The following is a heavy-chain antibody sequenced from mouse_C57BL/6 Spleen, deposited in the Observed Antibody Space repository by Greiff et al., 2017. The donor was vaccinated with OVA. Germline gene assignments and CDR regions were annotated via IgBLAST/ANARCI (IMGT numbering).Heavy chain of an antibody. CDR2: IYPGSGST. J-gene: IGHJ3*01. CDR3: ARSRDYYGSSWGFAY. D-gene: IGHD1-1*01. V-gene: IGHV1-55*01. Sequence: QVHVKQPGAELVKPGASVKMSCKASGYTFTSYWITWVKQRPGQGLEWIGDIYPGSGSTNYNEKFKSKATLTVDTSSSTAYMQLSSLTSEDSAVYYCARSRDYYGSSWGFAYWGQGTLVTVSA. CDR1: GYTFTSYW.